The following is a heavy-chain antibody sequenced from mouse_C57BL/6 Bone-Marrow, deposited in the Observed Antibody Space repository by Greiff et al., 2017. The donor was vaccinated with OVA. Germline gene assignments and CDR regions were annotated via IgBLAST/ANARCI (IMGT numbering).Heavy chain of an antibody. CDR1: GYTFTSYD. Sequence: VNVVESGPELVKPGASVKLSCKASGYTFTSYDINWVKQRPGQGLEWIGWIYPRDGSTKYNEKFKGKATLTVDTSSSTAYMELHSLTSEDSAVYFCARGALIYDGYYWFAYWGQGTLVTVSA. CDR2: IYPRDGST. J-gene: IGHJ3*01. D-gene: IGHD2-3*01. V-gene: IGHV1-85*01. CDR3: ARGALIYDGYYWFAY.